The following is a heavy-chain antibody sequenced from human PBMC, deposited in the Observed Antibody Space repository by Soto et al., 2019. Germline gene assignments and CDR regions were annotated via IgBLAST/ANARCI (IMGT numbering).Heavy chain of an antibody. CDR3: VRVFRSMCSFAF. J-gene: IGHJ4*02. V-gene: IGHV4-59*01. D-gene: IGHD3-3*01. Sequence: PSENLSLTCTVSGVSITSFYWSWIRQPPGKGLEWIGCIYDSGSTNFNPSLKSRVTMSVDTSRTQFALKLSSVTAADTAVYYCVRVFRSMCSFAFWGQGTLVSVSS. CDR1: GVSITSFY. CDR2: IYDSGST.